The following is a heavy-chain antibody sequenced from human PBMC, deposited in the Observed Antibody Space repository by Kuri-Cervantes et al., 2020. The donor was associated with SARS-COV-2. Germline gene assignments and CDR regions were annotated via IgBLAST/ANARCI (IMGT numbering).Heavy chain of an antibody. V-gene: IGHV3-48*04. CDR1: GFIFSSHS. D-gene: IGHD3-22*01. J-gene: IGHJ3*02. Sequence: GESLKISCAASGFIFSSHSMNWVRQAPGKGLEWVSYISSSSSTIYYADSVKGRFTISRDNAKNSLYLQMNSLRAEDTAVYYCAREFRSFTMIVADAFDIWGQGTMVTVSS. CDR3: AREFRSFTMIVADAFDI. CDR2: ISSSSSTI.